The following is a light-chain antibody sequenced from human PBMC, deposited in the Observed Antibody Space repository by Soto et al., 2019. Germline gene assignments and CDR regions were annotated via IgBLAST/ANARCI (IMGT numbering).Light chain of an antibody. CDR2: DAS. CDR3: QQYGSSQT. J-gene: IGKJ1*01. Sequence: EIGLTQSPATLSVSAGERATLPCRASLSVNNYLAWYQQKPGQAPRLLIYDASNRATGIPPRFSGGGSGTEFTLTISSLEPEDFAVYYCQQYGSSQTFGQGTKVDIK. V-gene: IGKV3-11*01. CDR1: LSVNNY.